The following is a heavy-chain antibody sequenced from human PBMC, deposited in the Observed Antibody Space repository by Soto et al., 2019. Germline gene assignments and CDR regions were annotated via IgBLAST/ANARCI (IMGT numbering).Heavy chain of an antibody. CDR3: AGEGDSDDYGGY. Sequence: GESLKISCKGSGYSFTSYWISWVRQMPGKGLEWMGRIDPSDSYTNYSPSFQGHVTISADKSISTAYLQWSSLKASDTAMYCCAGEGDSDDYGGYWGQGTLVTVAS. D-gene: IGHD5-18*01. CDR1: GYSFTSYW. J-gene: IGHJ4*02. CDR2: IDPSDSYT. V-gene: IGHV5-10-1*01.